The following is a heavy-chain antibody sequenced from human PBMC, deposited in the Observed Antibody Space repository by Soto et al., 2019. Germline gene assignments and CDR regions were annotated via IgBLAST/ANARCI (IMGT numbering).Heavy chain of an antibody. D-gene: IGHD2-2*01. Sequence: QVQLVQSGAEVKKPGSSVKVSCKASGGTFSSYAITWVRQAPGQGLEWMGGFIPILGTATYAQKFQGRVTITADESTSTAYMELSSLRSEDTAVYSCARHVPAAGYYYGMDVWGQGTTVTVSS. V-gene: IGHV1-69*12. CDR2: FIPILGTA. CDR1: GGTFSSYA. CDR3: ARHVPAAGYYYGMDV. J-gene: IGHJ6*02.